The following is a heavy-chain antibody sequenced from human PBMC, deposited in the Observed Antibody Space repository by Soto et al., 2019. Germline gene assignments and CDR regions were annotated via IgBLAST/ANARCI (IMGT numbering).Heavy chain of an antibody. D-gene: IGHD2-15*01. CDR2: INPNSGGT. CDR1: GYTFTGYY. CDR3: ARSIVVVVAATPLGRYGMDV. V-gene: IGHV1-2*02. J-gene: IGHJ6*02. Sequence: ASVKVSCKASGYTFTGYYMHWVRQAPGQGLAWMGWINPNSGGTNYAQKFQGRVTMTRDTSISTAYMELSRLRSDDTAVYYCARSIVVVVAATPLGRYGMDVWGQGTTVTVSS.